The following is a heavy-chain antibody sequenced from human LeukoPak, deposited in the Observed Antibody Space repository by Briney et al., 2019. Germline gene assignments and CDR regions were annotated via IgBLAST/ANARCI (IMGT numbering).Heavy chain of an antibody. V-gene: IGHV1-2*02. CDR1: GGTFGSYA. CDR2: INPNSGGT. J-gene: IGHJ4*02. CDR3: GVSTRYSSSRVDY. D-gene: IGHD6-13*01. Sequence: ASVKVSCKASGGTFGSYAISWVRQAPGQGLEWMGWINPNSGGTNYAQKFQGRVTMTRDTSISTAYMELSRLRSDDTAVYYCGVSTRYSSSRVDYWGQGTLVTVSS.